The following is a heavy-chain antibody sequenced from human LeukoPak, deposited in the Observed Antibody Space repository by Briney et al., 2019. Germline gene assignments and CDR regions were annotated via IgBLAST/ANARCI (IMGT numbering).Heavy chain of an antibody. CDR1: GFTFSSYA. Sequence: GGSLRLSCAASGFTFSSYAMSWVRQAPGKGLEWVSAISGSGGSTYYADSVKGRFTISRDNSKNTLYLQMNSLRAEDTAVYYCAKKGGGYYYDSSGYPDYWGQGTLVTVSS. D-gene: IGHD3-22*01. J-gene: IGHJ4*02. V-gene: IGHV3-23*01. CDR3: AKKGGGYYYDSSGYPDY. CDR2: ISGSGGST.